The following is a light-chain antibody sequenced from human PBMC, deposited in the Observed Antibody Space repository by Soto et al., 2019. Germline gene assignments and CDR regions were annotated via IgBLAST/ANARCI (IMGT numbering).Light chain of an antibody. J-gene: IGKJ4*02. CDR2: KAS. V-gene: IGKV1-5*03. CDR1: QSISTR. CDR3: QQYNSYALT. Sequence: DIQMTQSPSTLSASVGDRVTITCRASQSISTRLAWYQQKPGKASKFLIQKASTLESGVPSRISGRGSGTEFTYSISRHQHYDVATYFCQQYNSYALTFDGGTKVEI.